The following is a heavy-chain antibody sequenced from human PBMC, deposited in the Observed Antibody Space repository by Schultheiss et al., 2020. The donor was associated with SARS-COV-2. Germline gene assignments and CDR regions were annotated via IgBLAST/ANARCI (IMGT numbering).Heavy chain of an antibody. CDR2: IYYSGST. CDR3: ARDSYYDRTFDY. Sequence: SETLSLTCTVSGGSISSYYWSWIRQPAGKGLEWIGYIYYSGSTNYNPSLKSRVTISVDTSKNQFSLKLSSVTAADTAVYYCARDSYYDRTFDYWGQGTLVTVSS. J-gene: IGHJ4*02. D-gene: IGHD3-22*01. V-gene: IGHV4-59*12. CDR1: GGSISSYY.